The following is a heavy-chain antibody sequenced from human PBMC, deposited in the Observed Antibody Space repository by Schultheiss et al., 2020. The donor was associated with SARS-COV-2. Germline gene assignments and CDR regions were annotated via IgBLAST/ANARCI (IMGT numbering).Heavy chain of an antibody. V-gene: IGHV3-64*02. D-gene: IGHD6-19*01. CDR2: ISSNGGST. CDR1: GFTFSSYA. J-gene: IGHJ5*02. CDR3: ARDIAARVAGSLPAWFDP. Sequence: GGSLRLSCAASGFTFSSYAMHWVRQAPGKGLEYVSAISSNGGSTYYADSVKGRFTISRDNSKNTLYLQMGSLRTEDMAVYYCARDIAARVAGSLPAWFDPWGQGTLVTVSS.